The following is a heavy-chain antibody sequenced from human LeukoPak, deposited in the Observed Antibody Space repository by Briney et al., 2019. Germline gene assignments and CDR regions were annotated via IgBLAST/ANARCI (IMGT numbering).Heavy chain of an antibody. CDR3: AGGSMVRGVPDY. CDR1: GFTFSSYW. D-gene: IGHD3-10*01. V-gene: IGHV3-74*01. Sequence: GGSLRLSCAASGFTFSSYWMHWVRQAPGKGLVWVSCINSDGSSTSYADSVKGRFTISRDNAKNTLDVQIHSLRAEDTAVYYCAGGSMVRGVPDYWGQGTLVTVSS. J-gene: IGHJ4*02. CDR2: INSDGSST.